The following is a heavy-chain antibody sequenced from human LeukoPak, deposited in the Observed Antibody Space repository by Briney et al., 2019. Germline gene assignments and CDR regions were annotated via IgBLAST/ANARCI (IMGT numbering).Heavy chain of an antibody. Sequence: SQTLSLTCAISGDSVSSNSAAWNWIRQSPSRGLEWLGRTYYRSKWYNDYAVSVKSRITINPDTSKNQFSLQLNSVTPEDTAVYYCARDHGLLWFGELLRKGEWLRDDAFDIWGQGTMVTVSS. CDR3: ARDHGLLWFGELLRKGEWLRDDAFDI. CDR1: GDSVSSNSAA. V-gene: IGHV6-1*01. J-gene: IGHJ3*02. CDR2: TYYRSKWYN. D-gene: IGHD3-10*01.